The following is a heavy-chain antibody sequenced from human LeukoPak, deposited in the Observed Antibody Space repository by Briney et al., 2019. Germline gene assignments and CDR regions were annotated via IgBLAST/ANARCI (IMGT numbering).Heavy chain of an antibody. D-gene: IGHD3-22*01. Sequence: SETLSLTCTVSGGSINNYYWTWIRQPPGKGLEWIGYIYYSGSTNYNPSLKSRVTISVDTSKNQFSLKLSSVTAADTAVYYCARDRSWYYDSSGPDAFDIWGQGTMVTVSS. J-gene: IGHJ3*02. CDR2: IYYSGST. V-gene: IGHV4-59*01. CDR1: GGSINNYY. CDR3: ARDRSWYYDSSGPDAFDI.